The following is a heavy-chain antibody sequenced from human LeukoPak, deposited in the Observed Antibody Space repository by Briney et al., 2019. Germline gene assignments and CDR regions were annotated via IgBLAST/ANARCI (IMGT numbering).Heavy chain of an antibody. CDR2: INPNSGGT. V-gene: IGHV1-2*02. CDR1: GYTFTGYY. CDR3: ARGDFWSGYYPPTYYYYYMDV. Sequence: ASVKVSCKASGYTFTGYYMHWVRQAPGQGLEWMGWINPNSGGTNYAQKFQGRVTMTRDTSISTAYMELSSLRSEDTAVYYCARGDFWSGYYPPTYYYYYMDVWGKGTTVTVSS. D-gene: IGHD3-3*01. J-gene: IGHJ6*03.